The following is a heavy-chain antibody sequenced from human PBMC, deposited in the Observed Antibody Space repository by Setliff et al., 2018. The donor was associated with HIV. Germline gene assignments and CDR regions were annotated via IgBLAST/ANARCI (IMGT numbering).Heavy chain of an antibody. CDR1: GGSISSGSYY. D-gene: IGHD3-3*01. CDR3: AVYFSAWDAFDI. J-gene: IGHJ3*02. V-gene: IGHV4-39*01. CDR2: IYYVGTT. Sequence: SETLSLTCTVSGGSISSGSYYWGWIRQPPGKGLEWIGNIYYVGTTFYNPSLKSRVTISIDTSKNQFSLKLISVTAADTAVYYCAVYFSAWDAFDIWGQGTMVTVSS.